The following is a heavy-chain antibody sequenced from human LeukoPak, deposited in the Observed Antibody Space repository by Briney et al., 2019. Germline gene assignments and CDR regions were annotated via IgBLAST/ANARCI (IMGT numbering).Heavy chain of an antibody. V-gene: IGHV3-66*01. CDR2: IYSGGST. Sequence: PGGSLRLSCAASGFTVSSNYMSWVRQAPGKGLEWVSVIYSGGSTYYADSVKGRFTISRDNSKNTLYLQMGSLRAEDMAVYYCAREGGATPLDYWGQGTLVTVSS. D-gene: IGHD1-26*01. CDR3: AREGGATPLDY. J-gene: IGHJ4*02. CDR1: GFTVSSNY.